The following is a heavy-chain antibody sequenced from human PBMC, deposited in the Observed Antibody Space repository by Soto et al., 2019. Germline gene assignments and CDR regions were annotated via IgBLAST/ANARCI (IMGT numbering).Heavy chain of an antibody. D-gene: IGHD3-9*01. V-gene: IGHV3-13*01. CDR3: ARGGRTGMDYYYYYYGMDV. Sequence: AGGSLRLSCAASGFTFSSYDMHWVRQATGKGLEWVSAIGTAGDTYYPGSVKGRFTISRENAKNSLYLQMNSLRAGDTAVYYCARGGRTGMDYYYYYYGMDVWGQGTTVTVSS. CDR2: IGTAGDT. CDR1: GFTFSSYD. J-gene: IGHJ6*02.